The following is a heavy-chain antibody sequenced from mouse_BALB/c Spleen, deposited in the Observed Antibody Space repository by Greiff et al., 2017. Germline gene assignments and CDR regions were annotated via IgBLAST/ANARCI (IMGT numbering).Heavy chain of an antibody. Sequence: EVMLVESGGGLVKPGGSLKLSCAASGFTFSSYAMSWVRQTPEKRLEWVASISSGGSTYYSNSMKGRFTNSRDNARNILYLQMSSLRSEDTAMYYCARSSRFAYWGQGPLVTVSA. CDR2: ISSGGST. CDR1: GFTFSSYA. V-gene: IGHV5-6-5*01. D-gene: IGHD1-1*01. J-gene: IGHJ3*01. CDR3: ARSSRFAY.